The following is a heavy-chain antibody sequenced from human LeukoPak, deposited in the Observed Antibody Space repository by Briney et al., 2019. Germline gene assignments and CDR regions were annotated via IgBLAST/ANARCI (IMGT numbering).Heavy chain of an antibody. Sequence: GGSLRLSCAASGFTFSSYGMSWVRQAPGKGLEWVSAISGSGGSTYYADSVKGRFTISRDNSKNTLYLQMNSLRDEDTAVYYCAKRSIQLWSLDDHFDYWGQGTLVTVSS. D-gene: IGHD5-18*01. J-gene: IGHJ4*02. CDR2: ISGSGGST. V-gene: IGHV3-23*01. CDR1: GFTFSSYG. CDR3: AKRSIQLWSLDDHFDY.